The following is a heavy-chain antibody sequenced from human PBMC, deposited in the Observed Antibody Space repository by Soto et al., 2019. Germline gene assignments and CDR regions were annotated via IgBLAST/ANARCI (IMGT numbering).Heavy chain of an antibody. CDR3: ARGAGYDYVWGSYRFHYYFDY. Sequence: ETLSLTCAVYGGSFSGYYWSWIRQPPGKGLEWIGEINHSGSTNYNPSLKSRVTISVDTSKNQFSLKLSSVTAADTAVYYCARGAGYDYVWGSYRFHYYFDYWGQGTLVTVSS. V-gene: IGHV4-34*01. CDR1: GGSFSGYY. CDR2: INHSGST. J-gene: IGHJ4*02. D-gene: IGHD3-16*02.